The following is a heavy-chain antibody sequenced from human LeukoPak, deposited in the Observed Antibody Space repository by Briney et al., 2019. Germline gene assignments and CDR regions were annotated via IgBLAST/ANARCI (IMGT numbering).Heavy chain of an antibody. V-gene: IGHV5-10-1*01. CDR3: ARHQYSYGSSLDY. CDR2: IDPSDSYT. J-gene: IGHJ4*02. CDR1: GYSFTNYW. D-gene: IGHD3-10*01. Sequence: GESLKISCKGSGYSFTNYWISWVRQMPGKGLEWMGRIDPSDSYTNYSPSFEGHATISADNSITTASLQWSRLKASDTAIYYCARHQYSYGSSLDYWGQGTLVTVSS.